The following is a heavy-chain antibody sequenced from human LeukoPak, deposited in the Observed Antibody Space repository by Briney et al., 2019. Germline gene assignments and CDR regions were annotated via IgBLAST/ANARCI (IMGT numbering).Heavy chain of an antibody. Sequence: ASVKVSCKASGYTFTGYYMHWVRQAPGQGLEWMGIINPSGGSTSYAQKFQGRVTMTRDTSTSTVYMELSSLRSDDTAVYYCARSPTYYYGSGSYYGPRYFDHWGQGTLVTVSS. CDR2: INPSGGST. J-gene: IGHJ4*02. V-gene: IGHV1-46*01. CDR3: ARSPTYYYGSGSYYGPRYFDH. D-gene: IGHD3-10*01. CDR1: GYTFTGYY.